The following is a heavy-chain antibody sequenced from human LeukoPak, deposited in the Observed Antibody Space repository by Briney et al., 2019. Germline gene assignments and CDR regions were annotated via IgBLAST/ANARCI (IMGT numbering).Heavy chain of an antibody. D-gene: IGHD3-16*01. V-gene: IGHV3-30-3*01. CDR1: GFTISSYA. Sequence: PGRSLSLSCAASGFTISSYALHWVRQAPGKGLEWVASISYDGSNKYYADSVKGRFTISRDNSKNTLYLQMNSLRDEDTAVYYCARESRGYGVDAFDIWGQATMVTVSS. CDR2: ISYDGSNK. J-gene: IGHJ3*02. CDR3: ARESRGYGVDAFDI.